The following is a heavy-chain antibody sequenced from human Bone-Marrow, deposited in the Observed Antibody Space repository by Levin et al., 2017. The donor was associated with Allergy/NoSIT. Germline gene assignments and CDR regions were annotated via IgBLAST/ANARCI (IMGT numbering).Heavy chain of an antibody. CDR1: GFTFSSYA. V-gene: IGHV3-30*04. Sequence: PGGSLRLSCAASGFTFSSYAMHWVRQAPGKGLEWVAVISYDGSNKYYADSVKGRFTISRDNSKNTLYLQMNSLRAEDTAVYYCARDDRVYYYDSSGYYPDYWGQGTLVTVSS. CDR3: ARDDRVYYYDSSGYYPDY. CDR2: ISYDGSNK. J-gene: IGHJ4*02. D-gene: IGHD3-22*01.